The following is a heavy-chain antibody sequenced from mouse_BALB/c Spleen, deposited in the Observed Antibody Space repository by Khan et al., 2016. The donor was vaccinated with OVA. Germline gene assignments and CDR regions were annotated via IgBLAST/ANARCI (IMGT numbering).Heavy chain of an antibody. Sequence: EVQLQESGPGLVKPSQSLSLTCTVTGYSITSDYAWNWIRQFPGNKLEWMGYISYSGRTSYNPSLKSRISITRDTSKNQVFLQLNSVTTEDTATYYCARSVTITTVVATDVDYWGQGTTLTVSS. D-gene: IGHD1-1*01. CDR3: ARSVTITTVVATDVDY. CDR1: GYSITSDYA. V-gene: IGHV3-2*02. J-gene: IGHJ2*01. CDR2: ISYSGRT.